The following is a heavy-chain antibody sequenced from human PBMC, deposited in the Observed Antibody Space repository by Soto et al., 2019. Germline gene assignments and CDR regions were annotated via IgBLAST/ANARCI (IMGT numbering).Heavy chain of an antibody. Sequence: SVKVSCKASGGTFGSYAISWVRQAPGQGLEWMGGIIPIFGTANYAQKFQGRVAITADESTSTAYMELSSLRSEDTAVYYCASGQAVNYYYYGMDVWGQGTTVTVSS. CDR1: GGTFGSYA. CDR2: IIPIFGTA. V-gene: IGHV1-69*13. CDR3: ASGQAVNYYYYGMDV. J-gene: IGHJ6*02.